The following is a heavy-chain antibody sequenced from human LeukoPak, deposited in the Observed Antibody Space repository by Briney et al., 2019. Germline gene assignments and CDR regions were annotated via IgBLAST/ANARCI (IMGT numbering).Heavy chain of an antibody. CDR3: ARSIVATHFDY. CDR1: GFTFSSYS. V-gene: IGHV3-48*02. CDR2: ISSSGSTI. D-gene: IGHD5-12*01. J-gene: IGHJ4*02. Sequence: GGPLRLSCAASGFTFSSYSMNWVRQAPGKGLEWVSYISSSGSTIYYADSVKGRFTISRDNAKNSLYLQMSSLRDEDTAVYYCARSIVATHFDYWGQGTLVTVSS.